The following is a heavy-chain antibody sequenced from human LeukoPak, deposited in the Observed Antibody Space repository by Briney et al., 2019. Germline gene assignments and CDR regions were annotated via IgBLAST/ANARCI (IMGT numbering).Heavy chain of an antibody. V-gene: IGHV4-31*03. J-gene: IGHJ5*02. CDR3: ASTGDYYDSSGYWFDP. CDR1: GGSISSGGYY. CDR2: IYYSGST. D-gene: IGHD3-22*01. Sequence: SETLSLTCTVSGGSISSGGYYWSWIRQHPGEGLEWIGYIYYSGSTYYNPSLKSRVTISVDTSKNQFSLKLSSVTAADTAVYYCASTGDYYDSSGYWFDPWGQGTLVTVSS.